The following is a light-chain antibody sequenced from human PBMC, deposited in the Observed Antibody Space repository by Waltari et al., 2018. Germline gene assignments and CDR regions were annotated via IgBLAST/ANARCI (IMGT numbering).Light chain of an antibody. V-gene: IGKV3-15*01. J-gene: IGKJ2*01. Sequence: EIVLTQSPATLSVSPGETATLSCRASQSVSTNVAWYQYALGQAPRRLIYEASTRPTGIPPRFSGSGSGTEFILTIDKLQSEDFALYYCQPYKRWPYAFGQGTKIEIK. CDR1: QSVSTN. CDR3: QPYKRWPYA. CDR2: EAS.